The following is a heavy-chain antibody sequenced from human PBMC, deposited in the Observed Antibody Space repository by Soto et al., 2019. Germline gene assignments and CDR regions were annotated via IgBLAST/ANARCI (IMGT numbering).Heavy chain of an antibody. D-gene: IGHD5-12*01. V-gene: IGHV4-34*01. CDR1: GGSLTGYY. CDR3: ARGQEGIVATH. CDR2: VKDGGST. J-gene: IGHJ4*02. Sequence: QVQLQQWGAGLLKPSETLSLTCTVNGGSLTGYYWSWIRQPPGKGLERIGEVKDGGSTNYSPSLRGRASISADTSKNHFSLRLNSVTAADTAVYFCARGQEGIVATHWDQGALVTVSS.